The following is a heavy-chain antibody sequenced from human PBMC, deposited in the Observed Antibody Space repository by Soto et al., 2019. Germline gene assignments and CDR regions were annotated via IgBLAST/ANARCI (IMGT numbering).Heavy chain of an antibody. CDR3: GRGVLDY. J-gene: IGHJ1*01. D-gene: IGHD1-1*01. Sequence: VQLVESGGGLAQPGGSLRLSCGGSGFNFSGYAMNWVRHAPGKGLEWISYISSRSTGIHYADSVKGRFIISRDNGKRAPYLELNSLRDEDTATYYCGRGVLDYWGQGAVVTVSS. CDR2: ISSRSTGI. CDR1: GFNFSGYA. V-gene: IGHV3-48*02.